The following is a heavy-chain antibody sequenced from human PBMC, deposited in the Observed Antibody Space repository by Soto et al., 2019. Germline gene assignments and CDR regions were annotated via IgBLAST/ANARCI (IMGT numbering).Heavy chain of an antibody. CDR2: ISDDGSNK. J-gene: IGHJ6*02. Sequence: GGSLRLSCAASGFTFSSHGMHWVRQAPGKGLEWVAFISDDGSNKYYADSMKGRFTMSRDNSKSTLYLQMNSLRVEDTAVYYCTKRRNVLRFLEWSSGMEVWGQGTTVTVSS. V-gene: IGHV3-30*18. CDR1: GFTFSSHG. CDR3: TKRRNVLRFLEWSSGMEV. D-gene: IGHD3-3*01.